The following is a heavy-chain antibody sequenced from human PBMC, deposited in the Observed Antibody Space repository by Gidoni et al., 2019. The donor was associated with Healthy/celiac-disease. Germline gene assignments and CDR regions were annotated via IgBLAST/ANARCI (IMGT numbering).Heavy chain of an antibody. CDR3: AKDKHEAAIFGVVNENSAFDY. Sequence: EVQLVESGGGLVQPGRSLRLSCAASGFTFDDYAMHWVRQAPGKGLGWVSGISWNSGSIGYADSVKGRFTISRDNAKNSLYLQMNSLRAEDTALYYCAKDKHEAAIFGVVNENSAFDYWGQGTLVTVSS. D-gene: IGHD3-3*01. CDR1: GFTFDDYA. J-gene: IGHJ4*02. CDR2: ISWNSGSI. V-gene: IGHV3-9*01.